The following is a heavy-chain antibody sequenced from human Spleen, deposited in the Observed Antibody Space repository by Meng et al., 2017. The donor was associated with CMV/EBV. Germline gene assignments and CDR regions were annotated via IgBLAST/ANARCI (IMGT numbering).Heavy chain of an antibody. CDR1: GFSFSSYG. CDR2: LSASGGTA. Sequence: CAAFGFSFSSYGMSWVRQAPGKGLEWVSVLSASGGTAHYSDSVKGRFTISRDNSKSTLYLQMNSLRAEDSAVYYCAKEGRWFGEAYDYWGQGTLVTVSS. D-gene: IGHD3-10*01. V-gene: IGHV3-23*01. CDR3: AKEGRWFGEAYDY. J-gene: IGHJ4*02.